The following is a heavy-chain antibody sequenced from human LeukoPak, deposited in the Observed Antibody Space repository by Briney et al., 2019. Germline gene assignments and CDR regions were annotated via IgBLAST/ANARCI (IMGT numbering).Heavy chain of an antibody. V-gene: IGHV3-30*14. CDR2: ISYDGSNK. CDR1: GFTFSSYA. CDR3: ATPGDCSSTSCYAREVSNYYGMDV. J-gene: IGHJ6*02. D-gene: IGHD2-2*01. Sequence: GGSLRLSCAASGFTFSSYAMHWVRQAPGKGLEWVAVISYDGSNKYYADSVKGRFTISRDTSKNTLYLQMNSLRAEDTAVYYCATPGDCSSTSCYAREVSNYYGMDVWGQGTTVTVSS.